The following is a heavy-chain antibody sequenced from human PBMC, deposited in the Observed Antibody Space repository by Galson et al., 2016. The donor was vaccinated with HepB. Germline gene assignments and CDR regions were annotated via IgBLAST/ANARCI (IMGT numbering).Heavy chain of an antibody. CDR1: GYIFTDYA. CDR2: INAGNGDT. Sequence: SCKASGYIFTDYAIHWVRQAPGQRLEWMGYINAGNGDTKYSQNFQDRVTISRDTSASTAYMELSSLRSEDTAVYYCARKVRGAQPGFDYWGQGTLVTVSS. J-gene: IGHJ4*02. D-gene: IGHD3-16*01. CDR3: ARKVRGAQPGFDY. V-gene: IGHV1-3*01.